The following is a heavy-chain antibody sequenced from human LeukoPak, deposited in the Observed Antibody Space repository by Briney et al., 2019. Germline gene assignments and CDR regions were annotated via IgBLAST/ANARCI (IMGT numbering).Heavy chain of an antibody. CDR2: ISSSSSTI. V-gene: IGHV3-48*01. J-gene: IGHJ4*02. D-gene: IGHD3-22*01. CDR3: AKGKDSSGYPFDY. Sequence: GGSRRLSCAASGFTFSSYSMNWIRQAPGKGLEWVSYISSSSSTIYYADSVKGRFTISRDNSKNTLYLQMGSLRAEDMAVYYCAKGKDSSGYPFDYWGQGTLVTVSS. CDR1: GFTFSSYS.